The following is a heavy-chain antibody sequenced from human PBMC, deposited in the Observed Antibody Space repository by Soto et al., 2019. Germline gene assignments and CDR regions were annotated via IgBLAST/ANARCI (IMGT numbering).Heavy chain of an antibody. J-gene: IGHJ4*02. Sequence: EVQLLESGGGLVQPGGSLRLSCAASGFTFSSYAMSWVRQAPGKGLEWVSAISGSGGNTYYADSVKGRFTISRDNSKNTLYLQMNSLRAEDTAVYYCAKGERGNYLLDYWGQGTLVTVSS. D-gene: IGHD4-4*01. CDR2: ISGSGGNT. CDR3: AKGERGNYLLDY. V-gene: IGHV3-23*01. CDR1: GFTFSSYA.